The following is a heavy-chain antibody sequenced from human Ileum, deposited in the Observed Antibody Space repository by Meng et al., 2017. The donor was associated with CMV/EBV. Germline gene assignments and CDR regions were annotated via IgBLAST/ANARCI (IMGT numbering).Heavy chain of an antibody. J-gene: IGHJ5*01. V-gene: IGHV3-7*01. Sequence: GESLKISCAVSGFTFSSYWMSWVRQAPGKGLEWLANIKPDGTDKNYVDSVKGRFTISRDNAKSSLDLHMSSLRAEDTAVYYCARDGPRTPEYSSSWVDYWGQGNLVNGAS. CDR1: GFTFSSYW. CDR2: IKPDGTDK. D-gene: IGHD2-2*01. CDR3: ARDGPRTPEYSSSWVDY.